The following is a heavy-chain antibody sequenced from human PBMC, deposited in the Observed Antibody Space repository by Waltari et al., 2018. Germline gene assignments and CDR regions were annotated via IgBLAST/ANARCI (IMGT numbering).Heavy chain of an antibody. CDR3: ARDLNGSGRPFDY. CDR2: FYSSGNN. V-gene: IGHV4-4*07. D-gene: IGHD3-10*01. CDR1: GVSISTYY. Sequence: QVQLQESGPGLVKPSETLSLTCTVPGVSISTYYWSWIRQPAGKGLEWIGRFYSSGNNNYSPSLKSRVTMSVDTSKNQFSLKLTSVTAADTAVYYCARDLNGSGRPFDYWSQGTLVTVSS. J-gene: IGHJ4*02.